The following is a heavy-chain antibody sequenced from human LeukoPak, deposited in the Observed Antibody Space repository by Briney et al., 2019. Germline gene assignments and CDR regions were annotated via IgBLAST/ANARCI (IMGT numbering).Heavy chain of an antibody. CDR3: ASSKYSSHYYYFDY. J-gene: IGHJ4*02. CDR2: IDINTGNP. Sequence: GASVKVSCKASGYTFTKYAMNWVRQAPGQGPEWMGWIDINTGNPTYAQGFTGRFVFSLDTSVSTAYLQISSLKAEDTAVYYCASSKYSSHYYYFDYWGQGTLVTVSS. V-gene: IGHV7-4-1*02. D-gene: IGHD2-21*01. CDR1: GYTFTKYA.